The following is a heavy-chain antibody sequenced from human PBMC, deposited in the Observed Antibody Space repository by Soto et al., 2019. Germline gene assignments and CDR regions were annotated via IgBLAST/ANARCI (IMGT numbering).Heavy chain of an antibody. J-gene: IGHJ4*02. Sequence: QVQLVQSGAEVKKPGASVKVSCKSSGYTFTSYDINCVRQATGKGLEWMGWMNPNSGKTGYAQKVQGRVTMTRNPSIITAYMELSSLRSAGTAVYYCARTLYGDNVHYWGQGTLVTGSS. CDR1: GYTFTSYD. V-gene: IGHV1-8*01. CDR2: MNPNSGKT. CDR3: ARTLYGDNVHY. D-gene: IGHD4-17*01.